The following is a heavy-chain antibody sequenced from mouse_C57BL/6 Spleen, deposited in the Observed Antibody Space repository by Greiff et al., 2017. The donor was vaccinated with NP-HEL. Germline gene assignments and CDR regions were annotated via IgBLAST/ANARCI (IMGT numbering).Heavy chain of an antibody. CDR2: IYPSDSET. Sequence: QVQLQQPGAELVRPGSSVKLSCKASGYTFTSYWMDWVKQRPGQGLEWIGNIYPSDSETHYNQKFKDKATLTVDKSSSTAYMQLSSLTSEDSAVYYCARLPYYGSSYAFDYWGQGTTLTVSS. J-gene: IGHJ2*01. CDR3: ARLPYYGSSYAFDY. CDR1: GYTFTSYW. V-gene: IGHV1-61*01. D-gene: IGHD1-1*01.